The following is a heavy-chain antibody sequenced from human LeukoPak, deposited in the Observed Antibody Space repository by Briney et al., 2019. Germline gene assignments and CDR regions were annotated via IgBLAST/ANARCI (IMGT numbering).Heavy chain of an antibody. D-gene: IGHD2/OR15-2a*01. Sequence: GGSLRLSCAASGFTFSTYNMNWVRQAPGKGLEWVSYISGSSATIYYADSVKGRFTISRDNVKNSLYLQMNSLRDEDTAVYYCARDRRSTAYYYYYGMDVWGQGTTVTVSS. CDR1: GFTFSTYN. CDR2: ISGSSATI. J-gene: IGHJ6*02. CDR3: ARDRRSTAYYYYYGMDV. V-gene: IGHV3-48*02.